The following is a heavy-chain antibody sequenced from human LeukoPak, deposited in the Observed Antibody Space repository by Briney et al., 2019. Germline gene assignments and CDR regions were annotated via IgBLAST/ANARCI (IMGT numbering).Heavy chain of an antibody. Sequence: PGGSLRLSCAASGFTFSSYGMHWVRQAPGKGLEWVSVIYSGGSTYYADSVKGRFTISRDNSKNTLYLQMNSLRAEDTAVYYCARDWRLGGGDYWYFDLWGRGTLVTVSS. CDR1: GFTFSSYG. J-gene: IGHJ2*01. CDR2: IYSGGST. V-gene: IGHV3-66*01. D-gene: IGHD4-17*01. CDR3: ARDWRLGGGDYWYFDL.